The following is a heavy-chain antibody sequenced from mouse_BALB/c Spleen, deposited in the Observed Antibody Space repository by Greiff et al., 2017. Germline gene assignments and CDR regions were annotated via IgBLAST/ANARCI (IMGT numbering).Heavy chain of an antibody. J-gene: IGHJ3*01. D-gene: IGHD2-14*01. CDR1: GFTFSDYY. CDR3: ARGGNYRYDSSFAY. CDR2: ISDGGSYT. V-gene: IGHV5-4*02. Sequence: DVMLVESGGGLVKPGGSLKLSCAASGFTFSDYYMYWVRQTPEKRLEWVATISDGGSYTYYPDSVKGRFTISRDNAKNNLYLQMSSLKSEDTAMYYCARGGNYRYDSSFAYWGQGTLVTVSA.